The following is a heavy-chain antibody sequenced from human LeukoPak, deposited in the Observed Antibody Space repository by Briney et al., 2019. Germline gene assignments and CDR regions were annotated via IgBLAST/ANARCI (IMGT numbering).Heavy chain of an antibody. CDR3: AKVAYDSSGYPTIRDAFDI. D-gene: IGHD3-22*01. J-gene: IGHJ3*02. CDR2: ISYDGRNK. Sequence: GGPLRLSCAASGFTFSSYGMHGVPQAPGKGLEWVAVISYDGRNKYYADSVRGRFTISRDNSKNTLYLQMNSLRAEDTAAYYCAKVAYDSSGYPTIRDAFDIWGQGTMVTVSS. CDR1: GFTFSSYG. V-gene: IGHV3-30*18.